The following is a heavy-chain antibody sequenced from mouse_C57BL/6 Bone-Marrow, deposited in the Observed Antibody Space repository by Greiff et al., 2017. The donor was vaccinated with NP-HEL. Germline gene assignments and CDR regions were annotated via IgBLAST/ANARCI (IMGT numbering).Heavy chain of an antibody. CDR1: GFSLTSYG. CDR2: IWNDGST. Sequence: QVQLKESGPGLVAPSQSLSITCTVSGFSLTSYGVHWVRQPPGKGLEWLVVIWNDGSTTYNSALKSRLSISKDNSKSQVFLKMNSLQTDDTAMYYCARHGHYYGSSYEGYAMDYWGQGTSVTVSS. V-gene: IGHV2-6-1*01. J-gene: IGHJ4*01. D-gene: IGHD1-1*01. CDR3: ARHGHYYGSSYEGYAMDY.